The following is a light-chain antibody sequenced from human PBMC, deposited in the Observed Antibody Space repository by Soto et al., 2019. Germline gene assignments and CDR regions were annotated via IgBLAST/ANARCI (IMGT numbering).Light chain of an antibody. J-gene: IGKJ1*01. CDR2: KVS. CDR1: QSLVFSDGNTN. CDR3: LQDSHCPGT. Sequence: DVVWPHSPLSLPVTLGQRASISCRSIQSLVFSDGNTNLNWCQQRPGQSARRLIYKVSYRDSGVLERFSGSGSGTDFTLKISRVEAEDVGVYYCLQDSHCPGTFGQGTKVDIK. V-gene: IGKV2-30*01.